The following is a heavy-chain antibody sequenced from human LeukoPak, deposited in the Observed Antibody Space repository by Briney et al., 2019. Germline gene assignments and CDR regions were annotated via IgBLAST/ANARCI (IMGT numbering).Heavy chain of an antibody. V-gene: IGHV4-31*03. CDR1: GGSISSGGYY. Sequence: SETLSLTCTVSGGSISSGGYYWSWTRQHPGKGLEWIGYIYYSGSTYYNPSLKSRVTISVDTSKNQFSLKLSSVTAADTAVYYCARGYYDFWSGYSGSDPDDYWGQGTLVTVSS. CDR3: ARGYYDFWSGYSGSDPDDY. CDR2: IYYSGST. D-gene: IGHD3-3*01. J-gene: IGHJ4*02.